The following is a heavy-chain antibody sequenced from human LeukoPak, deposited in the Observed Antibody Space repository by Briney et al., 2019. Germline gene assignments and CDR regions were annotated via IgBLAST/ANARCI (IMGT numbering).Heavy chain of an antibody. CDR1: GFTFSSYA. Sequence: GGSLRLSCAASGFTFSSYAMHWVRQAPGKGLEWVAVISYDGSNKYYADSVKGRFTISRDDSKNTLYLQMNSLRAEDTAVYYCARSDSSGWFDYWGQGTLVTVSS. CDR3: ARSDSSGWFDY. CDR2: ISYDGSNK. D-gene: IGHD6-19*01. J-gene: IGHJ4*02. V-gene: IGHV3-30-3*01.